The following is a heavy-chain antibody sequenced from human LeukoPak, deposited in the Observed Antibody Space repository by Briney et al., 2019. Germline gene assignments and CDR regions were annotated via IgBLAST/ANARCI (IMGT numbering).Heavy chain of an antibody. J-gene: IGHJ6*02. V-gene: IGHV1-2*02. CDR1: GYTFHGYY. CDR3: ARVVSFNDMGV. D-gene: IGHD5/OR15-5a*01. Sequence: ASVTVSCKAAGYTFHGYYMHWVRQAPGQGLEWMGWVNPNSGGSNYAQNFQGRVTMTRDTSISTVYMELSRLRSDDTAVYYCARVVSFNDMGVWGQGTTVTVSS. CDR2: VNPNSGGS.